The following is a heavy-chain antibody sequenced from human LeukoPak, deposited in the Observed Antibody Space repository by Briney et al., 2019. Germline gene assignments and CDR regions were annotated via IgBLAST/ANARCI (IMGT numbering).Heavy chain of an antibody. J-gene: IGHJ5*02. Sequence: PSETLSLTCTVSGGSISSHYWSWIRQPPGKGLEWIGYIYYSGSTNYNPSLKSRATISVDTSKNQFSLKLSSVTAADTAVYYCASWPAAADWGDDNRFDPWGQGTLVTVSS. CDR2: IYYSGST. V-gene: IGHV4-59*11. CDR3: ASWPAAADWGDDNRFDP. CDR1: GGSISSHY. D-gene: IGHD6-13*01.